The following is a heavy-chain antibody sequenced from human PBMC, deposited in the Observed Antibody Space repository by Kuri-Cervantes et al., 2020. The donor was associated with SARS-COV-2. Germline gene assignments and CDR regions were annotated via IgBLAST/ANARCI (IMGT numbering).Heavy chain of an antibody. CDR2: IYHSGST. CDR3: ARTGWFGENYYGMDV. J-gene: IGHJ6*02. CDR1: GGSISSGGYS. Sequence: SETLSLTCAVSGGSISSGGYSWRWIRQPPGKGLEWIGYIYHSGSTYYNPSLKSRVTISVDRSKNQFSLKLSSVTAADTAVYYCARTGWFGENYYGMDVWGQGTTVTVSS. D-gene: IGHD3-10*01. V-gene: IGHV4-30-2*01.